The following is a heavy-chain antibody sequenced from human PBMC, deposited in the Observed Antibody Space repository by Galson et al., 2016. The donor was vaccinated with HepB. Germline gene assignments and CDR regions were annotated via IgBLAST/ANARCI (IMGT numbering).Heavy chain of an antibody. CDR2: FDPEDGET. CDR1: GYTLTELS. J-gene: IGHJ5*02. D-gene: IGHD2-21*02. V-gene: IGHV1-24*01. CDR3: ATVLLVTRNWFDP. Sequence: SVKVSCKVSGYTLTELSMHWVRQAPGKGLEWMGRFDPEDGETIYAQKFQGRVTMTKDTSTDTDYMELSSQRPEDKALYYCATVLLVTRNWFDPWGQGTLLTVSS.